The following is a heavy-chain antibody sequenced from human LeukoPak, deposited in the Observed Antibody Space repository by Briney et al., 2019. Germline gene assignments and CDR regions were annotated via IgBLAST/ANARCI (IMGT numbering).Heavy chain of an antibody. CDR3: ASQAYGDYVSFEY. Sequence: SETLSLICTVSGGSISSYYWSWIRQPPGEGLEWIGYIYYSGSTNYNPSLKSRVTISVDTSKNQFSLKLSSVTAADTAMYYCASQAYGDYVSFEYWGQGILVTVSS. J-gene: IGHJ4*02. CDR2: IYYSGST. D-gene: IGHD4-17*01. CDR1: GGSISSYY. V-gene: IGHV4-59*08.